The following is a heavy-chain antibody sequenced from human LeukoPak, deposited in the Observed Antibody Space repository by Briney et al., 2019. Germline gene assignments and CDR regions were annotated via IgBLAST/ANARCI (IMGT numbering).Heavy chain of an antibody. CDR1: GFTFSTYS. CDR3: ARDPYGDAY. D-gene: IGHD4-17*01. Sequence: PGGSLTLSCAASGFTFSTYSMHWVRQAPGKGLEWVSSISGSSSYIYYADSVKGRFIISRDNAKNSLYLQLNSLRAEDTAVYYCARDPYGDAYWGQGSLVTVSS. J-gene: IGHJ4*02. V-gene: IGHV3-21*01. CDR2: ISGSSSYI.